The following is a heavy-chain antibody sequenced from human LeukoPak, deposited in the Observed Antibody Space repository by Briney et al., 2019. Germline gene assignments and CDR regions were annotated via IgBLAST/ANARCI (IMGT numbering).Heavy chain of an antibody. CDR2: VYYSGTT. V-gene: IGHV4-59*13. CDR1: GGSIHTYY. J-gene: IGHJ3*02. Sequence: PSETLSLTCSVSGGSIHTYYWTWIRQPPGKGLEWIGNVYYSGTTYYNPSLKSRLTISVDTSKNQFSLKLNPVTAADTAVYFCARDCGGDSYLGAFDIWGQGTVVTVSS. CDR3: ARDCGGDSYLGAFDI. D-gene: IGHD2-21*02.